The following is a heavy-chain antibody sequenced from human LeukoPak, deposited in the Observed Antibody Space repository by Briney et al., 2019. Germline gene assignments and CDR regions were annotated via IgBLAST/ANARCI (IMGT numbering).Heavy chain of an antibody. CDR2: INPNSGGT. Sequence: ASVKVSCKASGYTFTGYYMHWVRQAPGQGLEWMGWINPNSGGTTYAQKFQGRVTMARDTSISTAYMELSRLRSDDTAVYYCARATYYYDSSGYLGAFDIWGQGTMVTVSS. CDR3: ARATYYYDSSGYLGAFDI. D-gene: IGHD3-22*01. J-gene: IGHJ3*02. CDR1: GYTFTGYY. V-gene: IGHV1-2*02.